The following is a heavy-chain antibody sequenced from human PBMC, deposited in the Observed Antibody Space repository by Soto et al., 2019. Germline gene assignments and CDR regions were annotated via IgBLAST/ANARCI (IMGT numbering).Heavy chain of an antibody. CDR3: ASQYSGSEEVGWFDP. V-gene: IGHV1-3*01. CDR1: GYTFTSYA. J-gene: IGHJ5*02. D-gene: IGHD5-12*01. CDR2: INAGNGNT. Sequence: QVQLVQSGAEVKKPGASVKVSCKASGYTFTSYAMHWVRQAPGQRLEWMGWINAGNGNTKYSQKFQGRVTITRDTSASTAYMELSSLRSEDTAVYYCASQYSGSEEVGWFDPWGQGTLVTVSS.